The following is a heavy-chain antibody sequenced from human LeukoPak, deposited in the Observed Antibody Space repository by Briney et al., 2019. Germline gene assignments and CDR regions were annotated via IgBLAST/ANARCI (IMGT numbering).Heavy chain of an antibody. CDR3: ATGGYNTLTNYFAPLY. D-gene: IGHD3-9*01. V-gene: IGHV3-21*06. Sequence: GGSLRLSCAASGFTFSSYSMNWVRQARGKGLEWVSSMSSSTNYIYYADSVKGRFTISRDNAKNSLYLQMNSLRAEDTAVYYCATGGYNTLTNYFAPLYWGQGTQVTVSS. CDR2: MSSSTNYI. CDR1: GFTFSSYS. J-gene: IGHJ4*02.